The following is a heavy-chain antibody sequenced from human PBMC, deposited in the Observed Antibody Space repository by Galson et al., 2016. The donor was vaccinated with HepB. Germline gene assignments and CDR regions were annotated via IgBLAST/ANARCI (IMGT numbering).Heavy chain of an antibody. CDR2: IYHSGST. CDR3: ARKGDSSWTALDWFDP. J-gene: IGHJ5*02. V-gene: IGHV4-4*02. Sequence: ETLSLTCAVSGGSISSSKWWSWVRQPPGKGLEWIGDIYHSGSTNYNPSLKSRVIISVDRSKNHFSLKLSSVTAADTAVYYCARKGDSSWTALDWFDPWGQGTLVTVSS. D-gene: IGHD6-13*01. CDR1: GGSISSSKW.